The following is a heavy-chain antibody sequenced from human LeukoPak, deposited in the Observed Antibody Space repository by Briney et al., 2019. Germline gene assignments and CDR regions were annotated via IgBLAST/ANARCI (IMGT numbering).Heavy chain of an antibody. Sequence: SGTLSLTCAVSGGSISSSNWWSWVRQPPGKGLEWIGEIYHSGSTNYNPSLKSRVTISVDKSKNQFSLKLSSVTAADTAVYYCARRTSDEILPGYPNPDWFAPSGQGPLVTV. CDR3: ARRTSDEILPGYPNPDWFAP. D-gene: IGHD3-9*01. J-gene: IGHJ5*02. CDR2: IYHSGST. CDR1: GGSISSSNW. V-gene: IGHV4-4*02.